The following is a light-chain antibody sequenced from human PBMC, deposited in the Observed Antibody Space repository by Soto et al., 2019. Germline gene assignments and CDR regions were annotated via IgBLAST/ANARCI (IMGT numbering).Light chain of an antibody. CDR2: EVT. J-gene: IGLJ1*01. Sequence: SVLTQPASVSGSPGQSITISCTGASSDLGNYDYVSWYQQHPGKAPKLIIYEVTNRPSGVSSRFSGSKSGNTASLTISGLQADDDADYYCGSYTTTSYVFGSGTKVTVL. CDR1: SSDLGNYDY. V-gene: IGLV2-14*01. CDR3: GSYTTTSYV.